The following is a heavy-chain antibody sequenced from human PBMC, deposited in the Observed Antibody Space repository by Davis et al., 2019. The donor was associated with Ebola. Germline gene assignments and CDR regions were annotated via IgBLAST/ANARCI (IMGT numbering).Heavy chain of an antibody. D-gene: IGHD3-22*01. V-gene: IGHV5-51*01. J-gene: IGHJ4*02. CDR1: GYSFTNYW. Sequence: GESLKISCKASGYSFTNYWIGWVRQMPGKGLEWMGIIYPGDSGTRYSPSFQGQVTISADKSTNTAYLQWSSLQAADTAMYYCARHQDYDDADRHFQYYFDYWGQGTLVTVSS. CDR3: ARHQDYDDADRHFQYYFDY. CDR2: IYPGDSGT.